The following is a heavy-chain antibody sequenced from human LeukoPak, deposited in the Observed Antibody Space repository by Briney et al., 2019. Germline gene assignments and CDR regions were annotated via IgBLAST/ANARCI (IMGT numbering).Heavy chain of an antibody. CDR2: ISWNSGSI. V-gene: IGHV3-9*01. CDR1: GFTFDDYA. J-gene: IGHJ4*02. CDR3: AKGTLEYCSGGSCYPFDH. Sequence: GGSLRLSCAASGFTFDDYAMHWVRQAPGKGLEWVSGISWNSGSIGYADSVKGRFTISRDNSKNTLYLQMNSLRAEDTAIYYCAKGTLEYCSGGSCYPFDHWGQGTLVTVSS. D-gene: IGHD2-15*01.